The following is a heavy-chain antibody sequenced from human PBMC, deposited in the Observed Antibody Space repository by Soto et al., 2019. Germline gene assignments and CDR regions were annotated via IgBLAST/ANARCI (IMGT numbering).Heavy chain of an antibody. CDR3: ARVAYSYGWIFDY. J-gene: IGHJ4*01. Sequence: PVGSLRLSCAASGFTFSSYWMSWVRQAPGKGLEWVANIKQDGSEKYYVDSVRGRFTLSRDNAKNSLQLQMNSLRAEDAAIYFCARVAYSYGWIFDYWGQGILVTVSS. CDR2: IKQDGSEK. V-gene: IGHV3-7*01. D-gene: IGHD3-16*01. CDR1: GFTFSSYW.